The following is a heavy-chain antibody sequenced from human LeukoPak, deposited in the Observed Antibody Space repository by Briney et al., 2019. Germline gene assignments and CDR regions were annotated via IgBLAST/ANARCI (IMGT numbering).Heavy chain of an antibody. CDR3: ASKSIAAAGSPSDY. CDR1: RYTFTSYY. V-gene: IGHV1-46*01. D-gene: IGHD6-13*01. Sequence: GASVKVSCKPSRYTFTSYYMHWVRQAPGQGLEWMGVINPSGGSTSYAQKFQGRVTMTRDMSTSTVYRQLSSLTSEDTAVYYCASKSIAAAGSPSDYWGQGTLVTVSS. J-gene: IGHJ4*02. CDR2: INPSGGST.